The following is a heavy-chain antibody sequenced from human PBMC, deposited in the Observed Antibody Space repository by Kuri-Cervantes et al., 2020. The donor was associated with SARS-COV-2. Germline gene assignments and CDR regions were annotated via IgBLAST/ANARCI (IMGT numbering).Heavy chain of an antibody. CDR3: TRDSFWSGYYDY. D-gene: IGHD3-3*01. Sequence: GESLKISCAASGFTFSNAWMSWVRQAPGKGLEWVGRIKSKADGGTTGYAAPVKGRFTISRDDSKSIAYLQMNSLKTEDTAVYYCTRDSFWSGYYDYWGQGTLVTVSS. CDR1: GFTFSNAW. J-gene: IGHJ4*02. V-gene: IGHV3-15*01. CDR2: IKSKADGGTT.